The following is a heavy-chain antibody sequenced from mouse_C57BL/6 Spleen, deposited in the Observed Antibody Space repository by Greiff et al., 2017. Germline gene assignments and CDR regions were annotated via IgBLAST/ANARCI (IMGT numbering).Heavy chain of an antibody. Sequence: VQLQQSGPELVKPGASVKISCKASGYSFTGYYMNWVKQSPEKSLEWIGEINPSTGGTTYNQKFKAKATLTVDKSSSTAYMQLKSLTSEDSAVYYCARKDGYYWFAYWGQGTLVTVSA. CDR1: GYSFTGYY. J-gene: IGHJ3*01. D-gene: IGHD2-3*01. CDR3: ARKDGYYWFAY. CDR2: INPSTGGT. V-gene: IGHV1-42*01.